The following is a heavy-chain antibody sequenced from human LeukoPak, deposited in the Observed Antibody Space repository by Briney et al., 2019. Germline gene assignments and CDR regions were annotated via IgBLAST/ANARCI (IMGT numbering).Heavy chain of an antibody. V-gene: IGHV3-23*01. J-gene: IGHJ4*02. Sequence: GGSLRLSCAASGFTFSSYAMSWVRQAPGKGLEWVSTFSGSGGSTHYADSVKGRFTISRDNSKNTLYLQMNSLRAEDTAVYYCAKDPTTYTSGWYEIYYFDYWGQGTLVTVSS. D-gene: IGHD6-19*01. CDR2: FSGSGGST. CDR1: GFTFSSYA. CDR3: AKDPTTYTSGWYEIYYFDY.